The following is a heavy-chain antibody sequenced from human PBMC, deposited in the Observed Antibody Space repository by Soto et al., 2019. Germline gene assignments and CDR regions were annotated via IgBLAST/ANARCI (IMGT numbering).Heavy chain of an antibody. Sequence: GSLRLSCAASGFTFSSYEMNWVRQAPGKGLEWVSYISNSGTTIYYADSVRGRFAISRDNAKNSLYLQMRRLRAEDTAIYYCARQISYCSGTSCDAFDIWGQGTLVTVSS. D-gene: IGHD2-15*01. CDR3: ARQISYCSGTSCDAFDI. CDR1: GFTFSSYE. J-gene: IGHJ3*02. V-gene: IGHV3-48*03. CDR2: ISNSGTTI.